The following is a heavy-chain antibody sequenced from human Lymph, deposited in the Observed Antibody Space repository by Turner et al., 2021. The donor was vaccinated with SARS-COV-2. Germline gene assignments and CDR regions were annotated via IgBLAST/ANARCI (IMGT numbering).Heavy chain of an antibody. CDR1: GFTFSTYA. Sequence: QVQLVESGGGVVHPGTSLRLSCAASGFTFSTYAIHWVRQAPGKGLEWVAVISYDGFNKYYSDSVKGQFTISRDNSKNTLYLQMSSLRAEDTAVYYCARGSGSYLSAFDIWGQGTMVTVSS. D-gene: IGHD1-26*01. J-gene: IGHJ3*02. V-gene: IGHV3-30*04. CDR3: ARGSGSYLSAFDI. CDR2: ISYDGFNK.